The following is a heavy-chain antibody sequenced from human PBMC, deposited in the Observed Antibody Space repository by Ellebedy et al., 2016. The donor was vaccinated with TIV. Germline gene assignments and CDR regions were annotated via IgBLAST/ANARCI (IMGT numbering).Heavy chain of an antibody. CDR3: AKDPTLDSSDYYGDYFDF. Sequence: GESLKISCAASGFTFGCCAMSWVRQAPGKGLDWVASILGSGGSTYYADSVKGRFTISRDNSKNTLYLQLRSLRAEDTAVYYCAKDPTLDSSDYYGDYFDFWGQGSLVTVSS. CDR1: GFTFGCCA. D-gene: IGHD3-22*01. CDR2: ILGSGGST. V-gene: IGHV3-23*01. J-gene: IGHJ4*02.